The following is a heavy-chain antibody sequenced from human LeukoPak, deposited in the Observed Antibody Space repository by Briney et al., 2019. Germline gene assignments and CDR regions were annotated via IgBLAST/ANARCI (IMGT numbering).Heavy chain of an antibody. CDR2: IFYSGST. CDR1: GDSISSSSNY. V-gene: IGHV4-39*07. J-gene: IGHJ5*02. Sequence: SETLSLTCTVSGDSISSSSNYWGWICQPPGKGLEWIASIFYSGSTYYNPSLKSRVVISMDMSKNQFSLKLSSVTAAETAVYYCARVQWGQGASWFDPWGQGTLVTVST. D-gene: IGHD1-26*01. CDR3: ARVQWGQGASWFDP.